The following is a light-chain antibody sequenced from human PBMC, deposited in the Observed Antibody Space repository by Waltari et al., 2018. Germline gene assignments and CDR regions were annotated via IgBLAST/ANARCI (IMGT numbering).Light chain of an antibody. CDR1: TTDVGAHNF. V-gene: IGLV2-14*01. CDR3: SSYTRSRTYV. J-gene: IGLJ1*01. CDR2: DVS. Sequence: QSALTQPASVSGSPGQSIAISCTGTTTDVGAHNFVSWSQQHPGRAPKLIIYDVSNRPSGISERFSGSKFGNTASLTISGLQAEDEADYYCSSYTRSRTYVFGSGTKVTVL.